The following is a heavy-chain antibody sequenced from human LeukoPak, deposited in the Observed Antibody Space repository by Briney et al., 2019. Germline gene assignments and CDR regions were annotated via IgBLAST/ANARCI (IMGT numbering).Heavy chain of an antibody. D-gene: IGHD4-23*01. CDR3: ARVGGGNSDYYYGMDV. Sequence: GASVKVSCKASGYTFTGYYMHWVRQAPGQGLEWMGIINPSGGSTSYAQKFQGRVTMTRDTSTSTVYMELSSLRSEDTAVYYCARVGGGNSDYYYGMDVWGQGTTVTVSS. V-gene: IGHV1-46*01. CDR1: GYTFTGYY. J-gene: IGHJ6*02. CDR2: INPSGGST.